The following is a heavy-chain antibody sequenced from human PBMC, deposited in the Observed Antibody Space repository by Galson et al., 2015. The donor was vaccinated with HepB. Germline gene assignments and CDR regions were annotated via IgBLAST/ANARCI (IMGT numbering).Heavy chain of an antibody. V-gene: IGHV3-49*03. CDR1: GFTFGDYA. J-gene: IGHJ4*02. Sequence: SLRLSCAASGFTFGDYAMSWFRQAPGKGLEWVGFIRSKAYGGTTEYAASVKGRFTISRDDSKSIAYLQMNSLKTEDTAVYYCTRDQMHDYVWGSYRPIDYWGQGTLVTVSS. CDR3: TRDQMHDYVWGSYRPIDY. D-gene: IGHD3-16*02. CDR2: IRSKAYGGTT.